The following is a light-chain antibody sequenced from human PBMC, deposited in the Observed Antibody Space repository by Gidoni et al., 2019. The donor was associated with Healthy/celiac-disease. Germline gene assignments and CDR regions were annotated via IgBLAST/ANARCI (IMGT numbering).Light chain of an antibody. J-gene: IGKJ4*01. Sequence: EIVLTQSPATLSLSPGERATLSCRASQSVSSYLAWYQQKPGQAHMLLIYDASNRATCIPARFSGSGSGTDFTLTISSLEPEDFAVYYCQQRSNWPPLTFGGGTKVEIK. CDR3: QQRSNWPPLT. CDR1: QSVSSY. CDR2: DAS. V-gene: IGKV3-11*01.